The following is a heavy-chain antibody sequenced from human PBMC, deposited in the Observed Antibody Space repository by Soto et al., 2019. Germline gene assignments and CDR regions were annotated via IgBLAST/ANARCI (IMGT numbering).Heavy chain of an antibody. Sequence: QVELQESGPGLVKPSGTLSLTCAVSGASVSSTYWWSWVRQPPGKGPEWIGEINHRGSANYNPSLKSPVTMSLDISKSQFSLGLTSVTAADTAVYFCARYNAASGTYYFDYWGRRALVTVSS. J-gene: IGHJ4*02. D-gene: IGHD6-13*01. V-gene: IGHV4-4*02. CDR2: INHRGSA. CDR1: GASVSSTYW. CDR3: ARYNAASGTYYFDY.